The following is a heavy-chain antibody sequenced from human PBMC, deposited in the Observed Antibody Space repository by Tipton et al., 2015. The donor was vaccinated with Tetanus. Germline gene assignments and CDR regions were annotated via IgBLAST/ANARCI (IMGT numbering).Heavy chain of an antibody. V-gene: IGHV3-33*01. CDR3: ARDGAIRGITHDYFDY. Sequence: SGFTFSSYGMHWVRQAPGKGLEWVAVIWYDGSNKYYADSVKGRFTISRDNSKNTLYLQMNSLRAEDTAAYYCARDGAIRGITHDYFDYWGQGTLVTVSS. J-gene: IGHJ4*02. D-gene: IGHD3-3*01. CDR1: GFTFSSYG. CDR2: IWYDGSNK.